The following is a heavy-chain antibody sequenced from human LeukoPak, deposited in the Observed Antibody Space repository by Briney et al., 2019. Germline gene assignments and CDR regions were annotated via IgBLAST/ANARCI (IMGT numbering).Heavy chain of an antibody. D-gene: IGHD6-19*01. CDR2: ISDSGGST. J-gene: IGHJ4*02. Sequence: PGGSLRLSCTASGFSFTNLAMGWVRQAPGKGLEWVSAISDSGGSTYYADSVKGRFTISRDNSKNTLYLQMKSLRAEDTAVYYCTKDARRTSGWYYFDYWGRGTLVTVSS. CDR3: TKDARRTSGWYYFDY. CDR1: GFSFTNLA. V-gene: IGHV3-23*01.